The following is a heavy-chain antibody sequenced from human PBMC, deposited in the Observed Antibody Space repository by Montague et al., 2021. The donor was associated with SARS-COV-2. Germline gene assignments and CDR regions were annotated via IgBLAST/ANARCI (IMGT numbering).Heavy chain of an antibody. D-gene: IGHD1-26*01. V-gene: IGHV3-30*04. CDR3: ARTNSGSYSGAFDI. CDR2: ISYDGSNK. J-gene: IGHJ3*02. Sequence: SLRLSCAASGFTFSSYAMHWVRQAPGKGLEWVAVISYDGSNKYYADSVKGRFTIPRDNSKNTLYLQMNSLRAEDTAVHYCARTNSGSYSGAFDIWGQGTMVTVSS. CDR1: GFTFSSYA.